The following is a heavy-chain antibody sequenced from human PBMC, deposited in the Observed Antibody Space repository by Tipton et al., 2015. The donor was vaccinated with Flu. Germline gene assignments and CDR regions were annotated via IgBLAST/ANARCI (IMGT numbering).Heavy chain of an antibody. CDR2: IDHRGST. Sequence: LRLSCAVSGGSFSGYNWNWIRQPPGKGLEWIGEIDHRGSTNYNPSLESRLTISLDTSKNQFSLTLNSVAAADTAVYYCARGRRTSSTRAGAFDIWGQGTRAPVSS. CDR1: GGSFSGYN. V-gene: IGHV4-34*01. D-gene: IGHD2-2*01. J-gene: IGHJ3*02. CDR3: ARGRRTSSTRAGAFDI.